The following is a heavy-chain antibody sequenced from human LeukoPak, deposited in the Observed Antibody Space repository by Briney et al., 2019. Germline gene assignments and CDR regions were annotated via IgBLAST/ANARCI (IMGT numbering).Heavy chain of an antibody. V-gene: IGHV4-34*01. J-gene: IGHJ4*02. D-gene: IGHD5-18*01. CDR2: INHSGST. CDR3: ARGYSYGYLDY. CDR1: GGSFSGYY. Sequence: SETLSLTCAVYGGSFSGYYWSWIRQPPGKGLEWIGEINHSGSTYYNPSLKSRVTISVDTSKNQFSLKLSSVTAAVTAVYYCARGYSYGYLDYWGQGTLVTVSS.